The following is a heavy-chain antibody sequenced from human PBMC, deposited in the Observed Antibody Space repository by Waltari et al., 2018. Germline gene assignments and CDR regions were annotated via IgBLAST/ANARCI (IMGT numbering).Heavy chain of an antibody. CDR2: IDPSDSYT. CDR3: ARTSTRYFYYMDV. V-gene: IGHV5-10-1*01. J-gene: IGHJ6*03. CDR1: GYDFSTYW. D-gene: IGHD1-1*01. Sequence: EVQLVQSGAEVTKPGESLRISCEGSGYDFSTYWITWVRHMPGKGLEWMGGIDPSDSYTNYSPSFRGHVTISVDRSISTAYIQWSGLRASDTAIYYCARTSTRYFYYMDVWGKGTTVTVSS.